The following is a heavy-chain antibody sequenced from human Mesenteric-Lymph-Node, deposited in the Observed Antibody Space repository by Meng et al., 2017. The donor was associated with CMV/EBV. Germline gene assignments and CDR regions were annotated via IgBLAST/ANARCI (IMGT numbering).Heavy chain of an antibody. CDR1: GGSISRYY. V-gene: IGHV4-59*01. CDR2: IYYTGNT. J-gene: IGHJ3*02. Sequence: SETLSLTCTVSGGSISRYYWSWIRQPPGKGLEWIGYIYYTGNTNYNPSLKSRVTISVDTSKNHFSLKLSSVIAADTAVYYCARDLGRWTTLDAFNIWGPGTMVTVSS. D-gene: IGHD5-24*01. CDR3: ARDLGRWTTLDAFNI.